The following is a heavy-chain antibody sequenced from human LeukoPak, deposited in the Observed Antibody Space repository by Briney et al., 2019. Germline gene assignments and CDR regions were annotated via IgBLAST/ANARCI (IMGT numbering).Heavy chain of an antibody. D-gene: IGHD2-2*02. Sequence: GGSLRLSCAASGFSFSSYDMHWVRQAPGKGLEWVAVISYDGSNEYYRDSVKGRFTISRDTSKDTLYLQMNSLRAEDTAVYYCARACKSTTCYTPNALDVWGQGTMVTVSS. CDR2: ISYDGSNE. CDR1: GFSFSSYD. J-gene: IGHJ3*01. V-gene: IGHV3-30-3*01. CDR3: ARACKSTTCYTPNALDV.